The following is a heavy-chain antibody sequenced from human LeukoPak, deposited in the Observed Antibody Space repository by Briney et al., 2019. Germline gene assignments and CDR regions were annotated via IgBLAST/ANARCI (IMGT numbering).Heavy chain of an antibody. CDR1: GGSINSGDYY. J-gene: IGHJ4*02. V-gene: IGHV4-30-4*08. D-gene: IGHD6-6*01. Sequence: SETLSLTCTVSGGSINSGDYYWSWIRQPPGKGLEWIGYIFYSGNTYYNPSLKSRVIISIDTSKNQFSLRLSSVTAADTAAYYCATTARHCSDYWGQGTLVTVSS. CDR3: ATTARHCSDY. CDR2: IFYSGNT.